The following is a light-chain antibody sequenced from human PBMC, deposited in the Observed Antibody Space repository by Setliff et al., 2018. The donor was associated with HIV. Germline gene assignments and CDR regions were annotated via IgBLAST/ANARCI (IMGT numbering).Light chain of an antibody. Sequence: QSALTQPASVSGSPGQSITISCTGTSNDIGGYSYVSWYQQYPGKAPKMMIYDVSKRPSGVSNRFSASKAGNMASLTISGLQPEDKADYYCCSYTSSSTRLFGTGTKVTVL. CDR2: DVS. J-gene: IGLJ1*01. CDR3: CSYTSSSTRL. CDR1: SNDIGGYSY. V-gene: IGLV2-14*03.